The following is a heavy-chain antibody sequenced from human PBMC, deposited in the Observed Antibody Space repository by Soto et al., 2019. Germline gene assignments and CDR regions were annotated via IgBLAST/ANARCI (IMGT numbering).Heavy chain of an antibody. D-gene: IGHD6-13*01. Sequence: LRLSCAASGFTFSSYAMSWVRQAPGKGLEWVSAISGSAYIYYTDALRGRFTISRDNAKNSLHLQMNSLRAEDTAVYYCTRDASRDSSARGWFDPWGPGTLVTVSS. CDR3: TRDASRDSSARGWFDP. J-gene: IGHJ5*02. V-gene: IGHV3-21*01. CDR1: GFTFSSYA. CDR2: ISGSAYI.